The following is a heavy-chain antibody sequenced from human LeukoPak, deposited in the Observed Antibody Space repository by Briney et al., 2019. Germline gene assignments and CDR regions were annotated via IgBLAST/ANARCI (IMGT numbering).Heavy chain of an antibody. V-gene: IGHV4-34*01. D-gene: IGHD6-19*01. Sequence: SETLSLTCAVYGGSFSGYYWSWIRQPPGKGLEWIGEINHSGSTNYNPSLKSRVTISVDTSKNQFSLKLSSVTAADTAVYYCARGTKVAGLRSAFDTWGQGTMVTVSS. CDR2: INHSGST. CDR3: ARGTKVAGLRSAFDT. CDR1: GGSFSGYY. J-gene: IGHJ3*02.